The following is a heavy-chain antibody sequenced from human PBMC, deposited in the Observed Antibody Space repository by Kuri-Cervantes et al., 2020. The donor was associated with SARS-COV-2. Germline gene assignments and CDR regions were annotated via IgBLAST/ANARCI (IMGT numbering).Heavy chain of an antibody. V-gene: IGHV4-39*07. D-gene: IGHD4-17*01. CDR1: GGSISSSSYY. CDR2: INHSGST. J-gene: IGHJ4*02. CDR3: ARGRPVTTFYRTSYFDY. Sequence: SETLSLTCTVSGGSISSSSYYWGWIRQPPGKGLEWIGEINHSGSTYYNPSLKSRVTISVDTSKNQFSLKLSSVTAADTAVYYCARGRPVTTFYRTSYFDYWGQGTLVTVSS.